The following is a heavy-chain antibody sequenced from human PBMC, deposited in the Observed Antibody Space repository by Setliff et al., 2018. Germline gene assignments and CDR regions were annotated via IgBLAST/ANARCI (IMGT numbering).Heavy chain of an antibody. V-gene: IGHV4-38-2*02. D-gene: IGHD2-2*02. J-gene: IGHJ4*02. Sequence: SETLSLTCTVSGYSISSGYYWGWIRQPPGKGLEWIGSIYHSGSTYYNPSLKSRVTISVDTSKNQFSLKLSSVTAADTAVYYCASQGLTIPGDLFDYWGQGTLVTV. CDR3: ASQGLTIPGDLFDY. CDR1: GYSISSGYY. CDR2: IYHSGST.